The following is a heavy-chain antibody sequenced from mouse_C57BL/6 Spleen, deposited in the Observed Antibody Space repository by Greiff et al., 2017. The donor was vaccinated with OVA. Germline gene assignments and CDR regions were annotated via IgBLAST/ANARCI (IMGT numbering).Heavy chain of an antibody. Sequence: VQLQESGPGPAAPSQCLSITCTVSGFSLTSYGVDWVRQPPGKGLEWLGVIWGGGSTNYNSALMSRLSISKDNSKSQVFLRMNSLQTDDTAMYYCAKHGGKDYYAMDYWGQGTSVTVSS. CDR3: AKHGGKDYYAMDY. J-gene: IGHJ4*01. CDR2: IWGGGST. CDR1: GFSLTSYG. D-gene: IGHD2-1*01. V-gene: IGHV2-9*01.